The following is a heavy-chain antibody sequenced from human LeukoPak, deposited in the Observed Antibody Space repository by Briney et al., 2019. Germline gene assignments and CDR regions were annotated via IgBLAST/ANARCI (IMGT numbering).Heavy chain of an antibody. D-gene: IGHD5-24*01. V-gene: IGHV3-23*01. J-gene: IGHJ4*02. Sequence: GGSLRLSCAASGFTFSSYAMSWVRQAPGKGLEWVSGIGGSGGTSYYADSVKGRFTVSRDNSKNTLYLQMNSLRAEDTAVYYCAKDRADGYNPFDYWGQGTLVTVSS. CDR1: GFTFSSYA. CDR2: IGGSGGTS. CDR3: AKDRADGYNPFDY.